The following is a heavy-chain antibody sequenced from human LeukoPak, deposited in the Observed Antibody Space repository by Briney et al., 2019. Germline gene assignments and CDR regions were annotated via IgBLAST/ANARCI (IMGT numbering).Heavy chain of an antibody. V-gene: IGHV4-34*01. CDR1: GGSFSGYY. D-gene: IGHD5-18*01. CDR3: ARGGAPGYSYGSQFDP. CDR2: INHSGST. Sequence: SETLSLTCAVYGGSFSGYYWSWIRQPPGKGLEWIGEINHSGSTNYNPSLKSRVTISVDTSKNQFSLKLSSVTVADTAVYYCARGGAPGYSYGSQFDPWGQGTLVTVSS. J-gene: IGHJ5*02.